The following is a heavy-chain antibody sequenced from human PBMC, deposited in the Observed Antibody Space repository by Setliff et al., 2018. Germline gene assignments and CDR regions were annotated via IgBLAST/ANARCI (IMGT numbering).Heavy chain of an antibody. V-gene: IGHV3-48*01. CDR2: ITSSSSTI. Sequence: PGGSLRLSCAASGFTFSSYWMHWVRQAPGKGLEWVSYITSSSSTIDYADSVKGRFTISRDDAKNSLYLQMNSLRAEDTAVYYCARVIYFYYMDVWGKGTTVTVSS. CDR1: GFTFSSYW. CDR3: ARVIYFYYMDV. J-gene: IGHJ6*03.